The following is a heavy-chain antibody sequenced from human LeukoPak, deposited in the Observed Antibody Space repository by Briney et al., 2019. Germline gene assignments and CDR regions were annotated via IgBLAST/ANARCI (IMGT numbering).Heavy chain of an antibody. Sequence: GEPLKICSVGSGYSFTSYWIGWLRQMPGKDLEWLGIINSGDSDTRYSPSFQGQVTISADKSISTAYLQWSSLKASDTAMYYCARRGIGELLIIDYWGQGTLVTVSS. V-gene: IGHV5-51*01. CDR3: ARRGIGELLIIDY. CDR2: INSGDSDT. CDR1: GYSFTSYW. D-gene: IGHD3-10*01. J-gene: IGHJ4*02.